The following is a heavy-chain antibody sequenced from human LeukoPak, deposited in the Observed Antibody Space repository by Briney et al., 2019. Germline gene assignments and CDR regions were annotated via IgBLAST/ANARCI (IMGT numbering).Heavy chain of an antibody. CDR2: ISADNGNT. CDR1: GYTFTSYG. Sequence: GASVKVSCKASGYTFTSYGISWVRQAPGQGLEWMGWISADNGNTNYAQKLQGRVTMTTDTSTSTAYMELRSLRSDDTAVYYCARIFLSVVAPKRWFDPWGQGTLVTVSS. J-gene: IGHJ5*02. V-gene: IGHV1-18*01. D-gene: IGHD4-23*01. CDR3: ARIFLSVVAPKRWFDP.